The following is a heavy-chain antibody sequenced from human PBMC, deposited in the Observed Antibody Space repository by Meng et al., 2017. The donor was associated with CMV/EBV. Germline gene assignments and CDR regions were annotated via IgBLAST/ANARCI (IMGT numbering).Heavy chain of an antibody. V-gene: IGHV2-5*02. CDR1: CFVRSTSGVG. J-gene: IGHJ4*02. CDR2: IYWDDDK. CDR3: ARGGLRGFDY. Sequence: QSNLKCSGPTLSNTAHTLAMTGTLLCFVRSTSGVGVGWIRQPPGKALEWLALIYWDDDKRYSPSLTSRLTITKDTSKNQVVLTMTNMDPVDTATYYCARGGLRGFDYWGQGTLVTVSS. D-gene: IGHD4-17*01.